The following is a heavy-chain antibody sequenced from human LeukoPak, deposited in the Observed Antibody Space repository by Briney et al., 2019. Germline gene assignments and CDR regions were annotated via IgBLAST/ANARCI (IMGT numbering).Heavy chain of an antibody. CDR2: ISGSGGST. CDR3: AKDRAVVVVAATFDY. CDR1: GFTSSSYA. Sequence: PGGSLRLSCAASGFTSSSYAMSWVRQAPGKGLEWVSAISGSGGSTYYADSVKGRFTISRDNSKNTLYLQMNSLRAEDTAVYYCAKDRAVVVVAATFDYWGQGTLVTVSS. V-gene: IGHV3-23*01. D-gene: IGHD2-15*01. J-gene: IGHJ4*02.